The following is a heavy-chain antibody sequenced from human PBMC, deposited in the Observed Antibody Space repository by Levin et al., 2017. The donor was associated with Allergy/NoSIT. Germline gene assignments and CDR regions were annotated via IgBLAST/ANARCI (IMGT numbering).Heavy chain of an antibody. D-gene: IGHD2-2*01. V-gene: IGHV3-11*01. CDR3: ARVPGYCSSTSCKFYYYYGMDG. CDR2: ISSSGSTI. CDR1: GFTFSDYY. Sequence: GGSLRLSCAASGFTFSDYYMSWIRQAPGKGLEWVSYISSSGSTIYYADSVKGRFTISRDNAKNSLYLQMNSLRAEETAVYYCARVPGYCSSTSCKFYYYYGMDGWGQGTTVTVS. J-gene: IGHJ6*02.